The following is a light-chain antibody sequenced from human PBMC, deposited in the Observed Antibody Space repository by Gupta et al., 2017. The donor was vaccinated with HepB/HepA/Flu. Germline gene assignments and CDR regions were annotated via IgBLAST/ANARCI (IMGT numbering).Light chain of an antibody. Sequence: QSALTQPASVSGSPGPSIPISCTGTSSDVGTYKFVSWYQQYPGKAHKFMIYEVSKRPSGVSDRFSGSKSGNTASLTISGLRDEDEADYYCCSYAGNNTLIFGGGTKLSVL. CDR2: EVS. CDR3: CSYAGNNTLI. J-gene: IGLJ2*01. CDR1: SSDVGTYKF. V-gene: IGLV2-23*02.